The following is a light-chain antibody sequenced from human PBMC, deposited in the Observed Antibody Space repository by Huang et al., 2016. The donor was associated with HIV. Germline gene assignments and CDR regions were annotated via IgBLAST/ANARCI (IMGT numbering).Light chain of an antibody. J-gene: IGKJ1*01. V-gene: IGKV4-1*01. CDR2: WAS. Sequence: DIIMTQSPDYLAVSLGERATLHCRSSQSVYSSSTSKDSMAWFQQNPGQPPRLLLFWASIREAGVPDRCSGSGAGTHFPLTIANLEAEDAAIYYCQQYYSSPQTFGQGTRVEVK. CDR1: QSVYSSSTSKDS. CDR3: QQYYSSPQT.